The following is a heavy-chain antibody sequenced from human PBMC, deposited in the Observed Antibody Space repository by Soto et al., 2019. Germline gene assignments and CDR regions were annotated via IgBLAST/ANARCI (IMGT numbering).Heavy chain of an antibody. Sequence: QVQLVESGGGEVQPGRPRRLPCIPPGLILSNNGWHWVRQAPGKGLEGVDFVSHDGRKTFYADSVKGRLTIYRDNSKNTVYLHMNNLRPEDTAVYRCARDLRQGASGATVYGMDVWGQGTTVTVSS. V-gene: IGHV3-30*03. CDR2: VSHDGRKT. CDR1: GLILSNNG. J-gene: IGHJ6*02. D-gene: IGHD7-27*01. CDR3: ARDLRQGASGATVYGMDV.